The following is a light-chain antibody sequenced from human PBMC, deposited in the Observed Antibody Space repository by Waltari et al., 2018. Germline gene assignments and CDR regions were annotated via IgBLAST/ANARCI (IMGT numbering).Light chain of an antibody. CDR3: QHFFTSPRT. J-gene: IGKJ1*01. CDR2: AAS. Sequence: TCRASQGINDFVAWYQQKSGKVPKLLLYAASRLATGVPSRFSGRGSGTDYTLTISSLQPEDSATYYCQHFFTSPRTFGQGTKVEIK. CDR1: QGINDF. V-gene: IGKV1-NL1*01.